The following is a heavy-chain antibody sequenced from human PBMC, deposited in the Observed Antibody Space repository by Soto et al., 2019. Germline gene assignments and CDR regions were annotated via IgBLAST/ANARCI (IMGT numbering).Heavy chain of an antibody. Sequence: SVKVSCKASGGTFSSYDISWVRQAPGQGLEWMGGIIPIFGTANYAQKFQGRVTITADESTSTAYMELSSLRSEDTAVYYCARDWEYYYDSSGYFKYGMDVWGQGTTVTVSS. CDR1: GGTFSSYD. CDR2: IIPIFGTA. V-gene: IGHV1-69*13. D-gene: IGHD3-22*01. J-gene: IGHJ6*02. CDR3: ARDWEYYYDSSGYFKYGMDV.